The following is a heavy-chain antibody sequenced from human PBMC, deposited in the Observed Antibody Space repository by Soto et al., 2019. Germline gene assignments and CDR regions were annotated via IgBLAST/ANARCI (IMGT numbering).Heavy chain of an antibody. J-gene: IGHJ4*02. D-gene: IGHD4-4*01. Sequence: EVQLLESGGGLVQRGGSLRLSCAASGFPFSSYVMSWVRQAPGKGLEWVSGISGGGSNTFYADSVKGRFTISRDNSKNTLLLQMNRLGAEDTAVYYCAKDSNKYSSSLRGRYFDSWGQGIGVTVSS. V-gene: IGHV3-23*01. CDR3: AKDSNKYSSSLRGRYFDS. CDR1: GFPFSSYV. CDR2: ISGGGSNT.